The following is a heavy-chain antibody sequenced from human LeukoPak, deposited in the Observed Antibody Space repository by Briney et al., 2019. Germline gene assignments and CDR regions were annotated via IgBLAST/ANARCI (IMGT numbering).Heavy chain of an antibody. CDR1: GGSFSTYY. CDR3: ASKPHRDGPLNC. V-gene: IGHV4-34*01. CDR2: INHSGTI. J-gene: IGHJ4*02. D-gene: IGHD5-24*01. Sequence: SETLSLTCAVYGGSFSTYYWSWIRQPPGRGLEWIGEINHSGTINYNPSLESRVTMSIDTSKNQLSLKLRSVTAADTAVYYCASKPHRDGPLNCWGQGTLVTVSS.